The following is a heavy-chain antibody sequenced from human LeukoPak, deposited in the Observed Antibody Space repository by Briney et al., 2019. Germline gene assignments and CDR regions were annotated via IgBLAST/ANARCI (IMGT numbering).Heavy chain of an antibody. CDR2: IIPIFGTA. V-gene: IGHV1-69*13. CDR1: GGTFSSYA. Sequence: SVKVSCKASGGTFSSYAISWVRQAPGQGLEWMGGIIPIFGTANYAQKFQGRVTITADESTSTAYMELSSLRSEDTAVYYCASSRMVYAIRGQVWFDPWGQGTLVTVSS. CDR3: ASSRMVYAIRGQVWFDP. J-gene: IGHJ5*02. D-gene: IGHD2-8*01.